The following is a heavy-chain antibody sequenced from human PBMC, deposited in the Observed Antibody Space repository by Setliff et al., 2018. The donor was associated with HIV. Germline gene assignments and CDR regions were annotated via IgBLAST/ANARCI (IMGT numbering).Heavy chain of an antibody. J-gene: IGHJ6*03. V-gene: IGHV3-30*18. CDR2: ISYDGSNK. CDR1: GFTFSNYG. D-gene: IGHD5-12*01. Sequence: GGSLRLSCTASGFTFSNYGMQWVRQAPGKGLEWVAVISYDGSNKYYTDSVKGRFTISRDNSKNTLYLQMKSLRAEDTAVYYCAKEGEWQRSRGYMDVWGKGTTVTVSS. CDR3: AKEGEWQRSRGYMDV.